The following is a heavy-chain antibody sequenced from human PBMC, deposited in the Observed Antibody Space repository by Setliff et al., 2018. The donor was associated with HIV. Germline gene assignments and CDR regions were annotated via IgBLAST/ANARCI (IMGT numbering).Heavy chain of an antibody. CDR1: GFLFSTNRVG. D-gene: IGHD7-27*01. CDR2: IYWDDDK. J-gene: IGHJ2*01. Sequence: SGPTLVNPTQTLTPTCTFSGFLFSTNRVGVGWIRQPPGKALEWLALIYWDDDKRYSPSLKSRLTITKGTSKNQVVLTMTNMDPVDTATYYCAHNINWGSDWYFDLWGRGTLVTVSS. CDR3: AHNINWGSDWYFDL. V-gene: IGHV2-5*02.